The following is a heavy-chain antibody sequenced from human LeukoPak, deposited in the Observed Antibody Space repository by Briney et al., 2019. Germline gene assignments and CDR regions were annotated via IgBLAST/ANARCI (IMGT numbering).Heavy chain of an antibody. Sequence: SETLSLTCTVSGGSISNFYWGLIRQPPGKGLEWIGWSYERGSTSYNPSLKRRVAISVDTSKNQFSLKLNSVTAADTAVYYCARVMKVRGITFFGMDVWGQGTTVTVSS. V-gene: IGHV4-59*01. CDR3: ARVMKVRGITFFGMDV. CDR1: GGSISNFY. CDR2: SYERGST. D-gene: IGHD3-10*01. J-gene: IGHJ6*02.